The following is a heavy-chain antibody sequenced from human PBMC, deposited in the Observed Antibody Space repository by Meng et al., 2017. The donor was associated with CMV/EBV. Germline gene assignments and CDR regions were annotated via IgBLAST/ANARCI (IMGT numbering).Heavy chain of an antibody. J-gene: IGHJ4*02. CDR1: GYTFTGYY. D-gene: IGHD3-3*01. Sequence: ASVKVSCKASGYTFTGYYMHLVRQAPGQGLEWMGWISAYNGNTNYAQKLQGRVTMTTDTSTSTAYMELRSLRSDDTAVYYCARGYYDFWSGYSVYTLDYWGQGTLVTVSS. CDR3: ARGYYDFWSGYSVYTLDY. V-gene: IGHV1-18*04. CDR2: ISAYNGNT.